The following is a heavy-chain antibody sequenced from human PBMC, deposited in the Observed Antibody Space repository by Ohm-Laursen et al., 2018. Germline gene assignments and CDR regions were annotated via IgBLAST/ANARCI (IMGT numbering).Heavy chain of an antibody. CDR2: ISPNSGGT. D-gene: IGHD2/OR15-2a*01. V-gene: IGHV1-2*02. CDR1: GYTFTDYY. CDR3: ARVLPQAQFSLDY. J-gene: IGHJ4*02. Sequence: GSSVKVSCKASGYTFTDYYMHWVRQAPGQGLEWMGWISPNSGGTNYAQKFQGRVTMTRDTSISTAHMELSSLRSDDTAVYYCARVLPQAQFSLDYWGQGTLVTVSS.